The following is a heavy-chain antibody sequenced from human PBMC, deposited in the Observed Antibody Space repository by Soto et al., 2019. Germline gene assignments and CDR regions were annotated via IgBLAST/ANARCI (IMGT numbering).Heavy chain of an antibody. V-gene: IGHV4-39*01. Sequence: QLQLQESGPGLVKPSETLSLTCTVSGGSISSSSYYWGWIRQPPGQGLEWIGSISYSGSTYYNPSLNSRVTMSVDTSKNQFALKLSSVTAAGTAVYYCARHIQDWGQGTLVTVSS. CDR3: ARHIQD. J-gene: IGHJ4*02. CDR1: GGSISSSSYY. D-gene: IGHD2-21*01. CDR2: ISYSGST.